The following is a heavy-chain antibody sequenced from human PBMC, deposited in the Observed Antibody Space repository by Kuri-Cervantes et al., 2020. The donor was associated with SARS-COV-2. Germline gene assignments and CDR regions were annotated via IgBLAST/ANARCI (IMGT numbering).Heavy chain of an antibody. CDR2: IIPIFGTA. D-gene: IGHD6-19*01. CDR1: GGTFSSYA. CDR3: ARGGPIAVAGYYYYGMDV. Sequence: SVKVSCKASGGTFSSYAISWVRQAPGQGLEWMGGIIPIFGTANYAQKFQGRVTITADESTSTAYMELSSLRSEDTAVYYCARGGPIAVAGYYYYGMDVWGQGTMVTVSS. J-gene: IGHJ6*02. V-gene: IGHV1-69*13.